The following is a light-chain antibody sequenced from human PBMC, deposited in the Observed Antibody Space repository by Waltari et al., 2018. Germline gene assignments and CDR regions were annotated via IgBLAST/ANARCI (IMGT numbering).Light chain of an antibody. CDR1: QSVSTN. CDR3: HQYNNWWT. CDR2: GVS. Sequence: ETVLTHSPPTLSFSSVARVTLSCSTRQSVSTNLPWYQQIPGQAPRLLIYGVSTRATGIPGRFSGSGSGTEFTLTNNTRQSEDFAVYYCHQYNNWWTFGQGTKVEIK. J-gene: IGKJ1*01. V-gene: IGKV3D-15*01.